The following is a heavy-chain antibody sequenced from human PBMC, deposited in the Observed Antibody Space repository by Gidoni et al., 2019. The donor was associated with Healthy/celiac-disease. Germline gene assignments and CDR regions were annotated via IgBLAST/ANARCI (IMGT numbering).Heavy chain of an antibody. CDR2: INHSGST. V-gene: IGHV4-34*01. Sequence: QVQLQQWGAGLLKPSETLSLTCAVYGGSFSGYYWSWIRQPPGKGLEWIGEINHSGSTNYNPSLKSRVTISVDTSKNQFSLKLSSVTAADTAVYYCATTTLARYCSGGSCHNWFDPWGQGTLVTVS. CDR1: GGSFSGYY. CDR3: ATTTLARYCSGGSCHNWFDP. J-gene: IGHJ5*02. D-gene: IGHD2-15*01.